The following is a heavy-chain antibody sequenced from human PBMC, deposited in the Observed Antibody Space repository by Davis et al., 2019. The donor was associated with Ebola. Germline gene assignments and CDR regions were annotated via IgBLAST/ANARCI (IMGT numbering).Heavy chain of an antibody. CDR1: GGSFSGYY. CDR3: ARVKSWERGLYYYYGMDV. CDR2: INHRGRT. J-gene: IGHJ6*02. D-gene: IGHD1-1*01. Sequence: MPSETLSLTCAVSGGSFSGYYWNWIRQSPGKGLEWIGEINHRGRTRYNPSLKSRVTISVDTSKNQFSLKLSSVTAADTAVYYCARVKSWERGLYYYYGMDVWGQGTTVTVSS. V-gene: IGHV4-34*01.